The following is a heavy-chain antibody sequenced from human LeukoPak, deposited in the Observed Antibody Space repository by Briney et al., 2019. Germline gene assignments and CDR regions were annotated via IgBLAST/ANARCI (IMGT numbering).Heavy chain of an antibody. CDR2: ISWNSGSI. D-gene: IGHD1-26*01. J-gene: IGHJ3*02. CDR3: ARPSGSYFSDAFDI. V-gene: IGHV3-9*01. CDR1: GFTFDDYA. Sequence: PGGSLRLSCAASGFTFDDYAMHWVRQAPGKGLEWVSGISWNSGSIGYADSVKGRLTISRDNAKNSLYLQMNSLRAEDTALYYCARPSGSYFSDAFDIWGQGTMVTVSS.